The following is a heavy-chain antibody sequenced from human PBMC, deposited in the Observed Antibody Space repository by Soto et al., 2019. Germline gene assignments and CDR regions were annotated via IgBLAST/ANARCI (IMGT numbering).Heavy chain of an antibody. Sequence: GGSLRLCCAASGFSFSSYAMSWVRQAPAQGLEWVSSISTRGGRTYYADSVKGRFSISRDNSANAVYRDMDNLRAEYTCIYYCAKEFYYDASGQYSDLYFDSWGQGALVTVSS. CDR2: ISTRGGRT. V-gene: IGHV3-23*01. CDR1: GFSFSSYA. CDR3: AKEFYYDASGQYSDLYFDS. D-gene: IGHD3-22*01. J-gene: IGHJ4*02.